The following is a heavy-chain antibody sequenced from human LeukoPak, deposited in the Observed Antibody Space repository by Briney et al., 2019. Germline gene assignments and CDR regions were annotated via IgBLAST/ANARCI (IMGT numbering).Heavy chain of an antibody. Sequence: GGSLRLSCAASGFTFSSYWMSWIRQAPGKGLEWVSYITNSGTTIYYADSVKGRFTISRDNAKNSLYLQMNSLRAEDTAVYFCAKSRSGSANWALQIFDNWGQGTLVTVSS. CDR3: AKSRSGSANWALQIFDN. J-gene: IGHJ4*02. CDR1: GFTFSSYW. V-gene: IGHV3-11*01. CDR2: ITNSGTTI. D-gene: IGHD1-1*01.